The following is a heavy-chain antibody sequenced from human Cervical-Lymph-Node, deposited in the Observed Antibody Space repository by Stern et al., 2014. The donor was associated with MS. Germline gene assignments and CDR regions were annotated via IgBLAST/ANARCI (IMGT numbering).Heavy chain of an antibody. CDR2: IRVYNGNI. CDR1: GYTFTNYG. CDR3: TRGRGVNEYFQY. V-gene: IGHV1-18*01. D-gene: IGHD3-10*01. Sequence: VQLVESGAEVKKPGASVKVSCKASGYTFTNYGISWLRQAPGQGLEWMGWIRVYNGNINYAQKFQDRVAMTTDRSTSTAYMELRSLRSDDTAVYYCTRGRGVNEYFQYWGQGSLVTVSS. J-gene: IGHJ1*01.